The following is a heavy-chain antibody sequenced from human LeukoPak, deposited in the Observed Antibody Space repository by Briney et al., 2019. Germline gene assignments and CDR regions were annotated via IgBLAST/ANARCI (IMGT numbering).Heavy chain of an antibody. J-gene: IGHJ6*02. CDR1: GYTFTSYD. D-gene: IGHD2-2*02. Sequence: GASVKVCCKASGYTFTSYDINWVRQATGQGLEWMGWMNPNSGNTGYAQKFQGRVTMTRNTSISTAYMELSSLRSEDTAVYYCARDGYCSSTSCYTYYYYGMDVWGQGTTVTVSS. CDR2: MNPNSGNT. CDR3: ARDGYCSSTSCYTYYYYGMDV. V-gene: IGHV1-8*01.